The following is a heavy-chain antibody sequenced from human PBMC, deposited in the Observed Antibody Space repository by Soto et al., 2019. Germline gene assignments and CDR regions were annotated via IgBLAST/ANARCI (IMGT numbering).Heavy chain of an antibody. Sequence: PGGSLRLSCGASGLTFGGRAMSWVRQAPGEGLQWVSTITDTGGDAKYADSVRGRFVISRDNSKKILYLQMTSLTAEDSAMYFCARGSTDSYPGSRIFDFWGRGTLVTFSA. V-gene: IGHV3-23*01. D-gene: IGHD3-10*01. CDR3: ARGSTDSYPGSRIFDF. CDR2: ITDTGGDA. CDR1: GLTFGGRA. J-gene: IGHJ4*02.